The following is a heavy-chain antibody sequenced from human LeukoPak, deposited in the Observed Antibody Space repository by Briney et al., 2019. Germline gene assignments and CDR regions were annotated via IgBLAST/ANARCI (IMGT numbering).Heavy chain of an antibody. Sequence: PGGSLRLSCAASGFTFSSYSMNWVRQAPGKGLEWVSYISTSSSNIYYADSVKGRFTISRDNAKNSLYLQMNSLRDEDTAVYYCARDSYGHYYDSGSYYIGAFDIWGQGTMVTVSS. J-gene: IGHJ3*02. V-gene: IGHV3-48*02. CDR1: GFTFSSYS. CDR3: ARDSYGHYYDSGSYYIGAFDI. CDR2: ISTSSSNI. D-gene: IGHD3-10*01.